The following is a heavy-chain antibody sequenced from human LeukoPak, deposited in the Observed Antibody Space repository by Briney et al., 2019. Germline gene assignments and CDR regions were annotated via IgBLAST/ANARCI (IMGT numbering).Heavy chain of an antibody. Sequence: TGESLKISCKGSGYSFTTYWIAWVRQMPEKGLEWMGIIYPGDSEIRYSPSFQGQVTISADKSISTAYLQWSSLKTSDTAMYYCARRPSGGSTWFDPWGQGTLVTVSS. V-gene: IGHV5-51*01. CDR2: IYPGDSEI. CDR3: ARRPSGGSTWFDP. CDR1: GYSFTTYW. J-gene: IGHJ5*02. D-gene: IGHD2-8*02.